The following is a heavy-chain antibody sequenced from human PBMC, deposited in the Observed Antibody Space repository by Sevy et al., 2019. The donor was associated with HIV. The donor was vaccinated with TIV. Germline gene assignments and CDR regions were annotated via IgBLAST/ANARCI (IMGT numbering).Heavy chain of an antibody. CDR1: GFTFDDYA. CDR3: VKDMDPGYVYYYMDV. D-gene: IGHD5-12*01. Sequence: GGSLRLSCAASGFTFDDYAMHWVRQAPGKGLEWVSGIGWNSDFIAYADSVMGRFTISRDNAKNSLYLQMNSQIAEDTALYYCVKDMDPGYVYYYMDVWGKGTTVTVSS. CDR2: IGWNSDFI. V-gene: IGHV3-9*01. J-gene: IGHJ6*03.